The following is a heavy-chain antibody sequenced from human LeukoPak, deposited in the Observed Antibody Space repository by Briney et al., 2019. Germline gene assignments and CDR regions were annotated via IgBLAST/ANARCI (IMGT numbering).Heavy chain of an antibody. V-gene: IGHV3-30*02. CDR3: AKDLHGGYSSDY. J-gene: IGHJ4*02. CDR1: GFTFNNFG. CDR2: IGYEGVHK. Sequence: PGGSLRLSCAASGFTFNNFGMHWVRQAPGKVLEWVAFIGYEGVHKYYADSVKGRFTISKDNSKATLYLQMNSLRPEDTAVYYCAKDLHGGYSSDYWGQGTLVTVSS. D-gene: IGHD3-22*01.